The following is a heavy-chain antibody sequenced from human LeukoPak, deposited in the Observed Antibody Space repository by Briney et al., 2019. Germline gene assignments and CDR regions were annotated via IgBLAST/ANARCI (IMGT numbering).Heavy chain of an antibody. CDR2: MYYDGSTK. D-gene: IGHD3-10*01. CDR1: GFTFSYYG. J-gene: IGHJ6*02. CDR3: ANTTVRGSYNMDV. V-gene: IGHV3-33*06. Sequence: GGSLRLSCAASGFTFSYYGMHWVRQAPGKGLEWVAVMYYDGSTKYYTDSVKGRFTISRDNSKSTLYLQMSSLRAEDTAVYYCANTTVRGSYNMDVWGQGTTVTVSS.